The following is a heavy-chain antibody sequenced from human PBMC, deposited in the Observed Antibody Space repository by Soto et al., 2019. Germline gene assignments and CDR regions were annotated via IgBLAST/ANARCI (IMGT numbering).Heavy chain of an antibody. CDR3: ARHEEEGPLDY. V-gene: IGHV5-10-1*01. J-gene: IGHJ4*02. CDR2: IDPSDSYT. CDR1: GYSFTSYW. Sequence: PGESLKISCQGSGYSFTSYWITWVRQMPGKGLEWMGRIDPSDSYTNYSPSFQGHVTISVDESTSTAHLQWSSLKASDIATYYCARHEEEGPLDYWRQGTPVTVSS.